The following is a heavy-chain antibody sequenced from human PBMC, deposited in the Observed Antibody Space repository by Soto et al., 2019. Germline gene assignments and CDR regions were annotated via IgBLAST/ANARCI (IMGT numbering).Heavy chain of an antibody. V-gene: IGHV4-59*01. CDR3: SRFFLAPYSSRPLGWFDP. D-gene: IGHD2-2*01. Sequence: SSETLSLTCTVSGGSISNYYWNWIRQPPGRGLEWIGYIWDSGNSNYNPSLKSRATISVDTSKNQFSLKLTSVTAADTAVYYCSRFFLAPYSSRPLGWFDPWGQGTLVTVSS. J-gene: IGHJ5*02. CDR1: GGSISNYY. CDR2: IWDSGNS.